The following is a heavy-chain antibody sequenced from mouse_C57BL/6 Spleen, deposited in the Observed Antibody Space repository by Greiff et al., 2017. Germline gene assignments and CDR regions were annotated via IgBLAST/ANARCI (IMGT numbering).Heavy chain of an antibody. D-gene: IGHD1-1*01. CDR2: ISYDGSN. CDR1: GYSITSGYY. CDR3: ARELYYGSRDYFDY. J-gene: IGHJ2*01. V-gene: IGHV3-6*01. Sequence: DVQLQESGPGLVKPSQSLSLTCSVTGYSITSGYYWNWIRQFPGNKLEWMGYISYDGSNNYNPSLKNRISITRDTSKNQFFLKLNSVTTEDTATYYCARELYYGSRDYFDYWGQGTTRTVSS.